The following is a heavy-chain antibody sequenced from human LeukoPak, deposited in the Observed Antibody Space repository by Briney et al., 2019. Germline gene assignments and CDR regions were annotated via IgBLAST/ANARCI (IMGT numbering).Heavy chain of an antibody. D-gene: IGHD2-2*01. CDR3: ARRYPYCSSTSCYPLPYFDY. CDR2: IYHSGST. CDR1: GYSLSSGYY. V-gene: IGHV4-38-2*02. Sequence: SETLSLTCTVSGYSLSSGYYWGWTRQPPGKGLEWIGRIYHSGSTYYNPSLKSRVTISVDTSKNQLSLKLSSVTAADTAVYYCARRYPYCSSTSCYPLPYFDYWGQGTLVTVSS. J-gene: IGHJ4*02.